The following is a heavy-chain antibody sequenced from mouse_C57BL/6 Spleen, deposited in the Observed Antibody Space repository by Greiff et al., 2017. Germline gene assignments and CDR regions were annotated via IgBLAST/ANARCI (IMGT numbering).Heavy chain of an antibody. CDR1: GFSLTSYG. D-gene: IGHD1-1*01. V-gene: IGHV2-6-1*01. CDR3: ARHGATTVVPYAMDY. CDR2: IWSDGST. Sequence: QVQLQQSGPGLVAPSQSLSITCTVSGFSLTSYGVHWVRQPPGKGLEWLVVIWSDGSTTSNSALKSRLSISKDNSKSQVFLKMNSLQTDDTAMYYCARHGATTVVPYAMDYWGQGTSVTVSS. J-gene: IGHJ4*01.